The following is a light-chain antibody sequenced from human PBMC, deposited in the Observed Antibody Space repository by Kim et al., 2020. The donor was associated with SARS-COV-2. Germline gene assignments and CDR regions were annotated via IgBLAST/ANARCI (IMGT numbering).Light chain of an antibody. CDR1: SHRSNY. J-gene: IGLJ1*01. CDR3: NSRDSSGNHLV. V-gene: IGLV3-19*01. Sequence: AWVQTVRITCQGNSHRSNYASWYRQKPGQGPVLIIYGKNNRPAGIPDRFSGSSSGNTASLTITGAQAEEEADYYCNSRDSSGNHLVFGTGTKVTVL. CDR2: GKN.